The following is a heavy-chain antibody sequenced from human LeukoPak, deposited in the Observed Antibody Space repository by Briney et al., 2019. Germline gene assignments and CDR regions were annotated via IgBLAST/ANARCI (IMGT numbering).Heavy chain of an antibody. CDR3: ARVSYCGGDCYPPAFDI. V-gene: IGHV4-59*01. D-gene: IGHD2-21*02. CDR1: GGSFSGYY. Sequence: PSETLSLTCAVYGGSFSGYYWSWIRQPPGKGLEWIGYIYYSGSTNYNPSLKSRVTISVDTSKNQFSLKLSSVTAADTAVYYCARVSYCGGDCYPPAFDIWGQGTMVTVSS. CDR2: IYYSGST. J-gene: IGHJ3*02.